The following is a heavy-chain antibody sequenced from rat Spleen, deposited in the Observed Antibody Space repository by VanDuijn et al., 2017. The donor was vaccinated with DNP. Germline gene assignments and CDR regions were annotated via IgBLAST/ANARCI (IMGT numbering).Heavy chain of an antibody. CDR2: ISNTGDHT. V-gene: IGHV5-31*01. Sequence: EVQLVESGGGPVQPGRSLKLSCVASGFIFSNYWMTWIRQAPGKGLEWVASISNTGDHTYYSDSVKGRLSLSRDNAKSTLYLQMDSLRSEDTATYYCARHLTMGITPFDYWGQGVMVTVSS. CDR1: GFIFSNYW. D-gene: IGHD1-9*01. CDR3: ARHLTMGITPFDY. J-gene: IGHJ2*01.